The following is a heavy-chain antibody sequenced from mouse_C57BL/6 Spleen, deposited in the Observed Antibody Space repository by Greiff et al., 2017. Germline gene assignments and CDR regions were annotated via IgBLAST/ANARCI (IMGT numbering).Heavy chain of an antibody. J-gene: IGHJ2*01. Sequence: VQLQQPGTELVKPGASVKLSCKASGYTFTSYWMHWVKQRPGQGLEWIGNINPSNGGTNYNEKFKSKATLTVDKSSSTAYMQLSSLTSEDSAVYYCAREEVITTVVFDYWGQGTTLTVSS. CDR3: AREEVITTVVFDY. D-gene: IGHD1-1*01. V-gene: IGHV1-53*01. CDR2: INPSNGGT. CDR1: GYTFTSYW.